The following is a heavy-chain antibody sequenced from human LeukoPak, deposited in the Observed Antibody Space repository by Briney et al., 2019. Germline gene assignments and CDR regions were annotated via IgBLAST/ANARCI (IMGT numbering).Heavy chain of an antibody. CDR2: IYYSGST. J-gene: IGHJ4*02. CDR1: GGSISSYY. V-gene: IGHV4-59*08. Sequence: SETLTLTCTVSGGSISSYYWSWIRQPPGKGLEWIGYIYYSGSTHYNPSLKSRVTISVVTSKTQFSLKLSSVTAAYTAVYYCAGPSSTSFDYWGQGTLVTVSS. D-gene: IGHD2-2*01. CDR3: AGPSSTSFDY.